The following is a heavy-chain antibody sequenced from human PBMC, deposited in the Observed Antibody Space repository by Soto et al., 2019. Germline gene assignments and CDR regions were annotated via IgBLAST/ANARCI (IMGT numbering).Heavy chain of an antibody. J-gene: IGHJ3*02. CDR1: GLIFSTYA. D-gene: IGHD4-17*01. V-gene: IGHV3-23*01. CDR3: AHPRGYGVFDAVDI. Sequence: GGSLRLACAASGLIFSTYAMNGVRKTPGKGLEWVSAISSSGDSTYYAESVRGRFTISRDNSINTLYLQMSRLRTEDTAVYYCAHPRGYGVFDAVDIWGQGTMVTVSS. CDR2: ISSSGDST.